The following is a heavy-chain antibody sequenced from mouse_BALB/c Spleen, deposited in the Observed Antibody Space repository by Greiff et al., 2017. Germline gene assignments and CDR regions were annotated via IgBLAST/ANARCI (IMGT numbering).Heavy chain of an antibody. D-gene: IGHD2-4*01. J-gene: IGHJ2*01. CDR2: IRNKANGYTT. V-gene: IGHV7-3*02. CDR1: GFTFTDYY. Sequence: EVQGVESGGGLVQPGGSLRLSCATSGFTFTDYYMSWVRQPPGKALEWLGFIRNKANGYTTEYSASVKGRFTISRDNSQSILYLQMNTLRAEDSATYYCARSMITYYFDYWGQGTTLTVSS. CDR3: ARSMITYYFDY.